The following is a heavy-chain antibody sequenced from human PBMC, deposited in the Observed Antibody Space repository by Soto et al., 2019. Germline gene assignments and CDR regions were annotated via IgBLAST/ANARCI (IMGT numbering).Heavy chain of an antibody. CDR2: IIPIFGTA. CDR3: ASLGTHYYDSSGYYFDY. J-gene: IGHJ4*02. CDR1: GGTFSSYA. V-gene: IGHV1-69*13. D-gene: IGHD3-22*01. Sequence: GSSVQVSCKASGGTFSSYAISWVRQAPGQGLEWMGGIIPIFGTANYAQKFQGRVTITADESTSTAYMELSSLRSEDTAVYYCASLGTHYYDSSGYYFDYWGQGTLVTVS.